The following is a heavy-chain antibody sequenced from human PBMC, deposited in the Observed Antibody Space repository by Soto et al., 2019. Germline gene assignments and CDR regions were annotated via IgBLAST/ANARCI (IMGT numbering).Heavy chain of an antibody. V-gene: IGHV3-30*03. CDR2: ISYDGSNK. J-gene: IGHJ4*02. D-gene: IGHD3-16*02. CDR1: GFSFSSYG. CDR3: ALSLGELSPESYDY. Sequence: GGSLRLSCEASGFSFSSYGMHWVRQAPGKGLEWVAFISYDGSNKYYVDSVQGRFTIFRDSSRNALYLQMNSLRPEDTAVYYCALSLGELSPESYDYCGQVPLVTVSP.